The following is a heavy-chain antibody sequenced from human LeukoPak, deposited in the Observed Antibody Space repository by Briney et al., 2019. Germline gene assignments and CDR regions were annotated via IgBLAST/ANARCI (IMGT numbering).Heavy chain of an antibody. J-gene: IGHJ4*02. CDR2: IYYSGST. CDR3: ARGKDFDYVWGSYRQRSDYFDY. D-gene: IGHD3-16*02. Sequence: SETLSLTCTVSGGSISSSSYYWGWIRQPPGKGLEWIGSIYYSGSTYYNPSLKSRVTISVDTSKNQFSLKLSSVTAADTAVYYCARGKDFDYVWGSYRQRSDYFDYWGQGILVTVSS. CDR1: GGSISSSSYY. V-gene: IGHV4-39*07.